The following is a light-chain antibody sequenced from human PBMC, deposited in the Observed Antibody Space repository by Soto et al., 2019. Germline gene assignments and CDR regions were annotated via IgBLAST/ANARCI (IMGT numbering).Light chain of an antibody. V-gene: IGKV3-15*01. J-gene: IGKJ3*01. CDR3: QQYNDWPPIT. CDR2: GAS. Sequence: EVVMTQSPATLSLSPGERATLSCRASQSVSSDLAWYQQKPGQAPRLLIYGASTRATDIPARFSGGESGTEFTLTISSLQSEDFAIYYCQQYNDWPPITFGPGTRVDFK. CDR1: QSVSSD.